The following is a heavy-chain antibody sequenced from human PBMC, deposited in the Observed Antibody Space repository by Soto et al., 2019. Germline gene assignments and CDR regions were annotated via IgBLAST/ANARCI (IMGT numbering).Heavy chain of an antibody. D-gene: IGHD3-3*01. CDR1: GYTFTSYG. Sequence: ASVKVSCKASGYTFTSYGTSWVRQAPGQGLEWMGWISAYNGNTNYAQKLQGRVTMTTDTSTSTAYMELRSLRSDDTAVYYCAREAIFGVVMVYYYGMDVWGQGTTVTVSS. V-gene: IGHV1-18*01. J-gene: IGHJ6*02. CDR2: ISAYNGNT. CDR3: AREAIFGVVMVYYYGMDV.